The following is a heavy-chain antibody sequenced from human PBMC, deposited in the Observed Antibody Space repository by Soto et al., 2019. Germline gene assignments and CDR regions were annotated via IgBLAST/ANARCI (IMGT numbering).Heavy chain of an antibody. J-gene: IGHJ4*02. Sequence: QLQLQESGSGLVKPSQTLSLTCAVSGGSISSGGYSWSWIRQPPGKGLEWIGYIYHSGSTYYNPSLQRRVTVAVDRSKNQFSLKLSSVTAADTAVYYCAAGGGLPRYYWGQGTLVTVSS. D-gene: IGHD1-26*01. CDR3: AAGGGLPRYY. CDR2: IYHSGST. V-gene: IGHV4-30-2*01. CDR1: GGSISSGGYS.